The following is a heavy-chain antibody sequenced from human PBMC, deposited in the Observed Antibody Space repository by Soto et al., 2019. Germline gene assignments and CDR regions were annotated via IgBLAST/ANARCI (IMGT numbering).Heavy chain of an antibody. CDR2: IWNDGISK. J-gene: IGHJ4*02. V-gene: IGHV3-33*06. Sequence: GGSLRLSCAASGFTFSRYGMHWVRQAPGKGLEWVAAIWNDGISKYYVDSVKGRFTISRDNSKNTLHLQMNSLRVEDTAVYYCAKQENSFDYWGQGTLVTVSS. CDR3: AKQENSFDY. CDR1: GFTFSRYG.